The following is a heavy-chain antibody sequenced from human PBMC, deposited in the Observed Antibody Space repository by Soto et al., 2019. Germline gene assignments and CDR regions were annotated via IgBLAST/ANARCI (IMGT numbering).Heavy chain of an antibody. V-gene: IGHV3-21*01. Sequence: VASISSGSSDTWYADSVKGRFIISRDNAQDSLFLQMSTLRPEDTAMYYCARVAYWGPGTQVTVSS. CDR2: ISSGSSDT. J-gene: IGHJ4*02. CDR3: ARVAY.